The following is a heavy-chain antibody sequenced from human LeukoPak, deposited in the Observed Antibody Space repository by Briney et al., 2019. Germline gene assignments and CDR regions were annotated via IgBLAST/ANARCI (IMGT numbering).Heavy chain of an antibody. J-gene: IGHJ3*02. CDR3: AKQIAIGLNAFDI. CDR2: ISYDGSNK. V-gene: IGHV3-30*18. CDR1: GFTFSSYG. D-gene: IGHD2-21*01. Sequence: GGSLRLSCAASGFTFSSYGMHWVRQAPGKGLEWVAVISYDGSNKYYADSVKGRFTISRDNSKNTLYLQMKSLRAEDTAVYYCAKQIAIGLNAFDIWGQGTMVTVSS.